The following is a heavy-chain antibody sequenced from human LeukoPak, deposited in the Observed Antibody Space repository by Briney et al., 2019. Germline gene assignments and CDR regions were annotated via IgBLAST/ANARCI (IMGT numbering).Heavy chain of an antibody. CDR2: ISSSSIYI. CDR1: GFTFSTYT. J-gene: IGHJ3*02. D-gene: IGHD3-22*01. CDR3: ARDPQEYYDSSGAFDI. Sequence: GGSLRLSCAASGFTFSTYTMNWVRQAPGKGLEWVSSISSSSIYIYYADSVKGRFTISRDDAKNSLYLQMNSLRAEDTAVYYCARDPQEYYDSSGAFDIWGQGTMVTVSS. V-gene: IGHV3-21*01.